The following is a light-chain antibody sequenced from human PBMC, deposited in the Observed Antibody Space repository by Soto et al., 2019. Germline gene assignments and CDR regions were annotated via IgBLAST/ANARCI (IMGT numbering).Light chain of an antibody. CDR1: QAISNY. CDR2: HAS. CDR3: QQSYSTPLT. V-gene: IGKV1-39*01. J-gene: IGKJ4*01. Sequence: DIQMTQCPSFLSASVGDRVTITCRASQAISNYLNWYQQKPGTAPKLLIYHASTLESGVPSRFSGSGSGTDFTLTISSLQPEDFATYYCQQSYSTPLTFRGGTKVDIK.